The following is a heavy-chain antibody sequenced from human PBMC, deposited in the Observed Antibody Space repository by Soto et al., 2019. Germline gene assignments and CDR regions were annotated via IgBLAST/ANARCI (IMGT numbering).Heavy chain of an antibody. CDR2: IWYDGSNK. Sequence: QVQLVESGGGVVQPGRSLRLSCAASGFTFSSYGMHWVRQDPGKGLEWVAVIWYDGSNKYYADSVKGRVTISRDNSNNTLYLQMNSLRAEDTAVYYCAREYSYGFDYWGQGTLVTVSS. CDR1: GFTFSSYG. J-gene: IGHJ4*02. V-gene: IGHV3-33*01. D-gene: IGHD5-18*01. CDR3: AREYSYGFDY.